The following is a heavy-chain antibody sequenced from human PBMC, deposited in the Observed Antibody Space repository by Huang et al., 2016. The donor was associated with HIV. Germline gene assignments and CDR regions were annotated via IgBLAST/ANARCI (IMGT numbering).Heavy chain of an antibody. V-gene: IGHV2-5*02. J-gene: IGHJ4*02. CDR1: GFSLTSSGVA. CDR2: IYWDNEE. CDR3: VHRLRYGKWYVDY. Sequence: QITLKESGPTLVKPTQTLTLTCSFSGFSLTSSGVAVGWIRQPPGKALEWLALIYWDNEERFSPSLKTRLTITKDTPKNEVVLTMTNMDPVDTATYYCVHRLRYGKWYVDYWGQGVLVTVSS. D-gene: IGHD6-13*01.